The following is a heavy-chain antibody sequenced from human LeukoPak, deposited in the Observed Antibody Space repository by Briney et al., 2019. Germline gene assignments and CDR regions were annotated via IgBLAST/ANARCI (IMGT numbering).Heavy chain of an antibody. CDR3: ARGIDYTVTTSYYFEY. CDR1: GFTFSSYG. V-gene: IGHV3-33*01. CDR2: IWYNGSNT. J-gene: IGHJ4*02. D-gene: IGHD4-17*01. Sequence: GGSLTLSCAASGFTFSSYGMHWVRQAPGNVLEWVGVIWYNGSNTYYAESVKGRFNISRDNSQNTLSPQMNSLRAEDTAVYYCARGIDYTVTTSYYFEYWGQGTLVTVSS.